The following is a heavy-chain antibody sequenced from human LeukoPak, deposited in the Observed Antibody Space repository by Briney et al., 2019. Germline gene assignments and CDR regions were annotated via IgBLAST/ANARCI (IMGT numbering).Heavy chain of an antibody. Sequence: PGGSLRLSCAASGFTFSSYAMSWVRQAPGKGLEWVAVISYDGSNKYYADSVKGRFTISRDNSKNTLYLQMNSLRAEDTAVYYCARGPRRDGYNREIDYWGQGTLVTVSS. V-gene: IGHV3-30*04. CDR1: GFTFSSYA. CDR2: ISYDGSNK. D-gene: IGHD5-24*01. CDR3: ARGPRRDGYNREIDY. J-gene: IGHJ4*02.